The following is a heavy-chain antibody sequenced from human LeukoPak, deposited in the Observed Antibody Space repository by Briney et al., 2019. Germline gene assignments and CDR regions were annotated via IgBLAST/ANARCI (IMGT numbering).Heavy chain of an antibody. CDR2: ISGSGGST. D-gene: IGHD3-3*01. J-gene: IGHJ4*02. Sequence: PGGSLRLSCAASGFTFSSYAMSWVRQAPWKGLEWVSAISGSGGSTYYADSVKGRFTISRDNSKNTLCLQMNSLRAEDTAVYYCAKAYDFWSGHHFDYWGQGTLVTVSS. CDR3: AKAYDFWSGHHFDY. CDR1: GFTFSSYA. V-gene: IGHV3-23*01.